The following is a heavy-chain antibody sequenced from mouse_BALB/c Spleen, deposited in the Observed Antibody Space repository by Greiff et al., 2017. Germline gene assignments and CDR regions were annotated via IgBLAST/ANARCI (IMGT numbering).Heavy chain of an antibody. Sequence: EVHLVESGGGLVQPGGSLKLSCAASGFTFSSYTMSWVRQTPEKRLEWVAYISNGGGSTYYPDTVKGRFTISRDNAKNTLYLQMSSLKSEDTAMYYCARHDYDYDGVAYWGQGTLVTVSA. CDR2: ISNGGGST. V-gene: IGHV5-12-2*01. CDR3: ARHDYDYDGVAY. D-gene: IGHD2-4*01. J-gene: IGHJ3*01. CDR1: GFTFSSYT.